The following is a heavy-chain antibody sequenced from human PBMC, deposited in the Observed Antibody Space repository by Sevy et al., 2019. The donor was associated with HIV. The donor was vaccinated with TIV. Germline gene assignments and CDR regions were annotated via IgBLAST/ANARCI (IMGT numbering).Heavy chain of an antibody. D-gene: IGHD3-16*01. CDR2: IFYSGST. V-gene: IGHV4-59*08. CDR3: AGHEVGGYFDY. J-gene: IGHJ4*02. CDR1: GDSISSYY. Sequence: SETLSLTCTVSGDSISSYYWSWIRQPPGKGLEWIGYIFYSGSTNYSPSLKSRVTISVDTSKNQFSLRLRSVTAADTAVYFCAGHEVGGYFDYWGQGTLVTVSS.